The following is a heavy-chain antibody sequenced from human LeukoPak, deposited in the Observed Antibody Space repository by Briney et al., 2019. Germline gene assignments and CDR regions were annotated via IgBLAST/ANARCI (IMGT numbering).Heavy chain of an antibody. V-gene: IGHV4-59*01. CDR1: GGSSSIYF. CDR3: ARGSDYDSRGYFP. J-gene: IGHJ5*02. CDR2: VYDDGRS. Sequence: SETLSLTCTVSGGSSSIYFRSWIRQLPETGLEWIGYVYDDGRSNYNPSLKSRVTMSIDMSKNQFSLRLTSVTTADTAVYYCARGSDYDSRGYFPWGQGTLVTVSS. D-gene: IGHD3-22*01.